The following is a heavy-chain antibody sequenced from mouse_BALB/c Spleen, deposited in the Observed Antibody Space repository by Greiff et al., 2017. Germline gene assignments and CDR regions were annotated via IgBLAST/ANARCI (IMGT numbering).Heavy chain of an antibody. Sequence: EVMLVESGGGLVQPGGSRKLSCAASGFTFSSFGMHWVRQAPEKGLEWVAYISSGSSTIYYADTVKGRFTISRDKPKNTLFLQMTSLRSEDTAMYYCARSGLLRLRLAMDYWGQGTSVTVSS. CDR1: GFTFSSFG. D-gene: IGHD1-2*01. CDR2: ISSGSSTI. V-gene: IGHV5-17*02. J-gene: IGHJ4*01. CDR3: ARSGLLRLRLAMDY.